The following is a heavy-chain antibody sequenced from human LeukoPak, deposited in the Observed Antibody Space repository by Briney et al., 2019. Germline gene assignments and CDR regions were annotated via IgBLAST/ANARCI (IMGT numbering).Heavy chain of an antibody. CDR3: ARLPSGNFDFDH. CDR2: ISGSGSTI. CDR1: GFTFRDYY. V-gene: IGHV3-11*01. D-gene: IGHD4-23*01. J-gene: IGHJ4*02. Sequence: PGVSLRLSCATSGFTFRDYYMTWIRQAPGKGLEWISYISGSGSTIYYADSMKGRFTISRDNAKNSLYLQMNSLRAEDTAVYYCARLPSGNFDFDHWGQGTLVAVSS.